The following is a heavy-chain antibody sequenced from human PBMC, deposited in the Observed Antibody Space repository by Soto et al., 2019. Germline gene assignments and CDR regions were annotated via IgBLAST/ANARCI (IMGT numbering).Heavy chain of an antibody. CDR1: GFSFSNYE. J-gene: IGHJ4*02. CDR2: ISSGGDTI. V-gene: IGHV3-48*03. D-gene: IGHD6-13*01. CDR3: ARDRAAGGY. Sequence: GGSLRLSCAASGFSFSNYEMNWVRQAPGKGLEWVAYISSGGDTIHYADSVRGRFTVSRDNARNSLSLQMNTLRVEDTALYYCARDRAAGGYWGQGTVGTGSS.